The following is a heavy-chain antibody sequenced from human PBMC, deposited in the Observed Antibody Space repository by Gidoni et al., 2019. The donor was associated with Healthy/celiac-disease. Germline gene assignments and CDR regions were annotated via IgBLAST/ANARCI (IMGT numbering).Heavy chain of an antibody. J-gene: IGHJ4*02. CDR1: GFTFSSYA. V-gene: IGHV3-30-3*01. CDR3: ARPLDHSGWSPVDY. D-gene: IGHD6-19*01. Sequence: QVQLVESGGGVVQPGRSLRLSCAASGFTFSSYAMHWVRQAPGKGLEWVAVISYDGSNKYYADSVKGRFTISRDNSKNTLYLQMNSLRAEDTAVYYCARPLDHSGWSPVDYWGQGTLVTVSS. CDR2: ISYDGSNK.